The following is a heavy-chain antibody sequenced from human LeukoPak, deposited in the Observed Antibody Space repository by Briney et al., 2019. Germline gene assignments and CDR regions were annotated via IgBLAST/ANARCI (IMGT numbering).Heavy chain of an antibody. V-gene: IGHV4-34*09. CDR1: GGSFSGYY. Sequence: SETLSLTCAVYGGSFSGYYWNWIRQPPGKGLEWIGEINHSGSTNYNPSLQSRITISVDRSQNQFSLRMRDVTAADTAVYFCATAEWEYFYFDSWGQGALVAVSS. CDR2: INHSGST. D-gene: IGHD1-26*01. J-gene: IGHJ4*02. CDR3: ATAEWEYFYFDS.